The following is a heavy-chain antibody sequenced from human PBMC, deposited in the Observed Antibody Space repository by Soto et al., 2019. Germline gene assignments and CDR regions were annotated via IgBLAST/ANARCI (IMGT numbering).Heavy chain of an antibody. J-gene: IGHJ4*02. CDR3: ARREIQGPIDY. D-gene: IGHD1-26*01. CDR1: GYSISSSNW. Sequence: QVQLQESGPGLVKPSDTLSLTCAVPGYSISSSNWWGWIRQPPGKGLEWIGYIYYSGTTYYNPSLKSXXTXSXXPSKNRFPLKLTSVTAVDTAVSYCARREIQGPIDYWGQGTLVTVSS. V-gene: IGHV4-28*01. CDR2: IYYSGTT.